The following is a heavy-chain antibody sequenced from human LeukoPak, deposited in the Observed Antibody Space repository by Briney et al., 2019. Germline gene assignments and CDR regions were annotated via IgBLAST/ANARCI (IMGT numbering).Heavy chain of an antibody. V-gene: IGHV3-23*01. CDR3: AKDPRYSSSYYFGMDV. D-gene: IGHD6-13*01. J-gene: IGHJ6*02. CDR2: ISGSGDGT. CDR1: GXTFSSYA. Sequence: GGSLRLSCVASGXTFSSYAXXWXXXAXGXGLXWVXXISGSGDGTFYADSVKGRFTISRDNSKNTLYLQMNSLRAEDAAVYYCAKDPRYSSSYYFGMDVWGQGTTVTVSS.